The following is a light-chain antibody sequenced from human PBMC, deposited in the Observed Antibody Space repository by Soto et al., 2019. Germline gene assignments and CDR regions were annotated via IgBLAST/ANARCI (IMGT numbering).Light chain of an antibody. CDR3: QQYGSSLPIT. CDR1: QSVSSSS. J-gene: IGKJ5*01. Sequence: EIVLTQSPGTLSLSPGERATLSCRASQSVSSSSLAWYQQKPGQAPRLLIYGASSRATGIPDRFSGSGSGKDFTLTISRLEPEDFAVFFCQQYGSSLPITFGQGTRLEIK. CDR2: GAS. V-gene: IGKV3-20*01.